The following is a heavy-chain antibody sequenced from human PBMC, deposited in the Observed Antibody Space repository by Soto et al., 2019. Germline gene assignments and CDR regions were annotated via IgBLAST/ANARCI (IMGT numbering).Heavy chain of an antibody. CDR2: ISYDGSNK. CDR1: GFTFSSYG. J-gene: IGHJ4*02. D-gene: IGHD3-10*01. Sequence: GGSLRLSCAASGFTFSSYGMHWVRQAPGKGLEWVAVISYDGSNKYYADSVKGRFTISRDNSKNTLYLQMNSLRAEDTAVYYCAKAWGGYRLLWFGEDRNDYWGQGTLVTVSS. CDR3: AKAWGGYRLLWFGEDRNDY. V-gene: IGHV3-30*18.